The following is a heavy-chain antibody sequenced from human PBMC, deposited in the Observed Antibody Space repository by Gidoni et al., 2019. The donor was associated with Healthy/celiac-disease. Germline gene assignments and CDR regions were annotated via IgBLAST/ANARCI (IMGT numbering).Heavy chain of an antibody. J-gene: IGHJ6*02. V-gene: IGHV3-30-3*01. Sequence: QVQLVESGGGVVQPGRSLRLSCAASGFTFSSYAMHWVRQAPGKGLEWVAVISYDGSNKYYADSVKGRFTISRDNSKNTLYLQMNSLRAEDTAVYYCARERGYCSGGSCYEGHRYGMDVWGQGTTVTVSS. CDR1: GFTFSSYA. D-gene: IGHD2-15*01. CDR2: ISYDGSNK. CDR3: ARERGYCSGGSCYEGHRYGMDV.